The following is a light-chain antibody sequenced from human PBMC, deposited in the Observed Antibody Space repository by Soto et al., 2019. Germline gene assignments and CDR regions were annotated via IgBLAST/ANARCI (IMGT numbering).Light chain of an antibody. CDR3: QQYSNWPPWT. J-gene: IGKJ1*01. CDR2: GAS. CDR1: ESVSSN. V-gene: IGKV3-15*01. Sequence: EILMTQSPATLSVSPGERATLSCRASESVSSNLAWYQQKPGQAPRLLIYGASTRTNGIPARFSGSGSGTEFTLTISSLQPEDFAVYYCQQYSNWPPWTFGQGTKVEMK.